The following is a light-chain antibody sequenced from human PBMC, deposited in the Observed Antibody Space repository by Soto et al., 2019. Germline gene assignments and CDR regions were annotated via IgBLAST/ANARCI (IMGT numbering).Light chain of an antibody. V-gene: IGKV3-15*01. J-gene: IGKJ1*01. Sequence: DIVMTQSPATLSVSPGEKATLSCRASQSVSSNLAWYQQKPGQAPRLLMFGASTVATGNPGRYSGSGSGAEFTLAIRCLQSEDVADYHCQRSNNSPWTVGQGNKLVIK. CDR3: QRSNNSPWT. CDR2: GAS. CDR1: QSVSSN.